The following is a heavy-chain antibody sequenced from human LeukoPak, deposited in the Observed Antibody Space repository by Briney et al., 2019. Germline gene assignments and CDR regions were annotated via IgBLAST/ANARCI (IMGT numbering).Heavy chain of an antibody. D-gene: IGHD3-3*01. CDR2: INTKSGRT. CDR1: AYTFIGYY. V-gene: IGHV1-2*02. CDR3: ARADFIDAGPYLIGP. J-gene: IGHJ5*02. Sequence: ASVKVSCKASAYTFIGYYIHWVRQAPGQGLEWMGWINTKSGRTSSARKFQGRVAMTRDPSITTVYMDMAWLTSDDTAIYFCARADFIDAGPYLIGPWGQGTLVTVSS.